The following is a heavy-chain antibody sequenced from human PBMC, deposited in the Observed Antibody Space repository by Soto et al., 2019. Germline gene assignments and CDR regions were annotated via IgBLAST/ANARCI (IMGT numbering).Heavy chain of an antibody. CDR2: ISSSGYST. Sequence: GGSLRLSCAASGFTFNNYAMSWVRQAPGKGLEWVSAISSSGYSTYYADSVKGRFTISRDNSKNTVYLQMNNLRAEDTAVYYCETGSAVVAAKFDSWGQGTLVTVSS. CDR1: GFTFNNYA. V-gene: IGHV3-23*01. D-gene: IGHD2-15*01. J-gene: IGHJ4*02. CDR3: ETGSAVVAAKFDS.